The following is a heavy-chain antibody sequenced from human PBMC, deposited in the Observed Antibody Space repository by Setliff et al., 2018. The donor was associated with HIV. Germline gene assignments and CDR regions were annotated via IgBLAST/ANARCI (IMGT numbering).Heavy chain of an antibody. J-gene: IGHJ5*01. V-gene: IGHV1-2*02. CDR1: GYTFTVSY. Sequence: ASVKVSCKASGYTFTVSYLHWVRQAPGQGLEWMGWINPNSGDTNYAQKFQGRVTMTRDTSISTAYMELSSLRSDDTAVYYCARTEYYDFWSGPRGFDPWGQGTLVTVSS. CDR3: ARTEYYDFWSGPRGFDP. CDR2: INPNSGDT. D-gene: IGHD3-3*01.